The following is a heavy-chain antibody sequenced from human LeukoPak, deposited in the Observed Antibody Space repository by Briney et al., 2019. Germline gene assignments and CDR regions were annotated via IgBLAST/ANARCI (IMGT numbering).Heavy chain of an antibody. V-gene: IGHV4-4*07. J-gene: IGHJ5*01. Sequence: PSETLSLTCTVSGDPISTSYWSWIRQPAGKRMEWIGRILASGETNYNPSLESRVIMSRDTSNNQFFLRLTSVTAADTAVYYCARDRYTWHDRDWFDSWGQGTLVTVSS. CDR2: ILASGET. CDR1: GDPISTSY. CDR3: ARDRYTWHDRDWFDS. D-gene: IGHD1-20*01.